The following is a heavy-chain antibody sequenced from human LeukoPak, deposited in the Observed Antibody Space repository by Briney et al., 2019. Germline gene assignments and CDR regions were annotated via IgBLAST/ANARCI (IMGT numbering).Heavy chain of an antibody. Sequence: GGSLRLSCAASGFTFRNYAMSWVRQAPGKGLEWVSYISSSSSTIYYADSVKGRFTISRDSAKNSLYLQMNSLRDEDTAVYFCARDDSSGYLSFDYWGQGTLVTVSS. CDR1: GFTFRNYA. D-gene: IGHD3-22*01. V-gene: IGHV3-48*02. J-gene: IGHJ4*02. CDR2: ISSSSSTI. CDR3: ARDDSSGYLSFDY.